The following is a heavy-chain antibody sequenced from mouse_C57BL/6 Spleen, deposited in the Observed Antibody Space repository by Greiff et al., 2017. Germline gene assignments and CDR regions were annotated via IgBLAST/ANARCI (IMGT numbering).Heavy chain of an antibody. CDR3: ARGYDGYTAY. CDR1: GYTFTSYW. V-gene: IGHV1-52*01. Sequence: QVQLQQPGAELVRPGSSVKLSCKASGYTFTSYWMHWVKQRPIQGLEWIGNIDPSDSETHYNQKFKDKATLTVDKSSSTAYMQLSSLTSEDSAVYCCARGYDGYTAYWGQGTLVTVSA. CDR2: IDPSDSET. J-gene: IGHJ3*01. D-gene: IGHD2-3*01.